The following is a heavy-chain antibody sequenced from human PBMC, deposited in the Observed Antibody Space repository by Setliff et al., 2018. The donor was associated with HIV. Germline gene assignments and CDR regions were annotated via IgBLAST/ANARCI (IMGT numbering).Heavy chain of an antibody. CDR2: AHYSGSN. J-gene: IGHJ5*02. V-gene: IGHV4-59*01. CDR1: GGSIRSYY. Sequence: SETLSLTCTVSGGSIRSYYWSWIRQPPGKGLEWLGHAHYSGSNKNNPSLRSRINMAVDTSKNQVSLKLSSVTAADTAVYYCARVGYNDDSGYPYNWFDPWGQGTLVTVSS. CDR3: ARVGYNDDSGYPYNWFDP. D-gene: IGHD3-22*01.